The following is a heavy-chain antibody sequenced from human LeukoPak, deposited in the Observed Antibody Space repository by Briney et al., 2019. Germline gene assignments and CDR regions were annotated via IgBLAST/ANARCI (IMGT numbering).Heavy chain of an antibody. Sequence: MPSETLSLTCIVSAYSISSGYYWGWIRQPPGKGLEWIGSIYYSVSTYYNPSLKSRVTISVDTSKNQFSLKLSSVTAADTAVYYCARSVRGYYGSGRLYYFDYWGQGTLVTVSS. CDR3: ARSVRGYYGSGRLYYFDY. J-gene: IGHJ4*02. D-gene: IGHD3-10*01. CDR1: AYSISSGYY. V-gene: IGHV4-38-2*02. CDR2: IYYSVST.